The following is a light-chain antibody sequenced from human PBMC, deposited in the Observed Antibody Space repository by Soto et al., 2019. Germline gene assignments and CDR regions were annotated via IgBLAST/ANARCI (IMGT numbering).Light chain of an antibody. CDR3: SSYTSSSTLV. CDR2: DVS. Sequence: QSALTQPAPVSGSPGQSITISCTGTSSDVGGYNYVSWYQQHPGKAPKLMIYDVSNRPSGVSNRFSGSKSGNTASLTIPGLQAEDEADYYCSSYTSSSTLVFGTGTKLTVL. V-gene: IGLV2-14*01. J-gene: IGLJ1*01. CDR1: SSDVGGYNY.